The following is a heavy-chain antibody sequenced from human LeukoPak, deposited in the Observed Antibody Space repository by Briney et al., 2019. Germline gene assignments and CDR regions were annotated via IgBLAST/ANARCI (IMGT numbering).Heavy chain of an antibody. CDR1: GFTFSSYS. V-gene: IGHV3-21*01. J-gene: IGHJ6*03. Sequence: GGSQRLSCAASGFTFSSYSMNWVRQAPGKGLEWVSSISSSSSYIYYADSVKGRFTISRDNAKNSLYLQMNSLRAEDTAVYYCARDPGYCSGGSCQYYYYYYMDVWGKGTTVTVSS. D-gene: IGHD2-15*01. CDR2: ISSSSSYI. CDR3: ARDPGYCSGGSCQYYYYYYMDV.